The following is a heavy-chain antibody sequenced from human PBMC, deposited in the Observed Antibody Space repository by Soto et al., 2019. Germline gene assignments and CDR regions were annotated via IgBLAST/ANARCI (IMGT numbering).Heavy chain of an antibody. Sequence: SETLSLTCTVSGGSISSYYWSWIRQPPGKGLEWIGYIYYSGSTNYNPSLKSRVTISVDTSKNQFSLKLSSVTAADTAVYYCARHAGEYYDFWSGYYRGAYYYYMDVWGKGTTVTVSS. CDR1: GGSISSYY. D-gene: IGHD3-3*01. CDR3: ARHAGEYYDFWSGYYRGAYYYYMDV. J-gene: IGHJ6*03. V-gene: IGHV4-59*08. CDR2: IYYSGST.